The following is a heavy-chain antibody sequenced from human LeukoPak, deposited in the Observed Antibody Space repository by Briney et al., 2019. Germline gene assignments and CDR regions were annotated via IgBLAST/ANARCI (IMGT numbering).Heavy chain of an antibody. D-gene: IGHD3-22*01. J-gene: IGHJ4*02. CDR3: AKDMRYYYDSSGCDY. CDR2: ISWNSGSI. CDR1: GFTFDDYA. Sequence: PGGSLRLSCAASGFTFDDYAMHWVRQAPGKGLEWVSGISWNSGSIGYADSVKGRFTISRDNAKNSLYLQINSLRAEDTALYYCAKDMRYYYDSSGCDYWGQGTLVTVSS. V-gene: IGHV3-9*01.